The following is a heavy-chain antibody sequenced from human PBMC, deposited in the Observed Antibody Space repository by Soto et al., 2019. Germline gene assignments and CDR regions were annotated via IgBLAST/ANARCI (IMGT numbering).Heavy chain of an antibody. Sequence: PGGSLRLSCAASGFTVSSNYMSWVRQAPGKGLEWVSVIYSGGSTYYADSVKGRFTISRDNSKNTLYLQMNSLRAEDTAVYYCARVKDVRYFDWYLDYWGQGTLVTVSS. D-gene: IGHD3-9*01. CDR3: ARVKDVRYFDWYLDY. CDR1: GFTVSSNY. J-gene: IGHJ4*02. CDR2: IYSGGST. V-gene: IGHV3-66*01.